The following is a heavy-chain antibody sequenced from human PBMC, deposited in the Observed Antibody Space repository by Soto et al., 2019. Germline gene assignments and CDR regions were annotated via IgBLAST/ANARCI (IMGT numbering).Heavy chain of an antibody. J-gene: IGHJ4*02. D-gene: IGHD3-3*01. CDR2: IYYSGST. CDR1: GGTTSDND. CDR3: ARLGGYYQALDS. V-gene: IGHV4-59*08. Sequence: SETMSLTCSVSGGTTSDNDGSWIRQPPGKGLEWIGYIYYSGSTNYNPSLKSRVTISVDTSRNQFSLRLTSVTAADTAVYYCARLGGYYQALDSWGQGTLVTVSS.